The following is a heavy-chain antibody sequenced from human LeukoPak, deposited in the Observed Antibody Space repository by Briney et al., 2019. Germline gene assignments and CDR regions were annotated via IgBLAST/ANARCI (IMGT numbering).Heavy chain of an antibody. CDR1: GGSLSGYY. V-gene: IGHV4-34*01. Sequence: SETLSLTCAVYGGSLSGYYWSWIRQPPGKGLEWIGEINHSGSTNYNPSLKSRVTISVDTSKNQFSLKLSSVTAADTAVYYCARGVITMVRGVIIEYYYYYYGMDVWGQGTTVTVSS. J-gene: IGHJ6*02. CDR3: ARGVITMVRGVIIEYYYYYYGMDV. CDR2: INHSGST. D-gene: IGHD3-10*01.